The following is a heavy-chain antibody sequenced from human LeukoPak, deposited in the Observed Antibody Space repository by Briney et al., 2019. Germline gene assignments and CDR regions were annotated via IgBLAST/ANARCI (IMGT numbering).Heavy chain of an antibody. CDR1: GGTFSSYA. J-gene: IGHJ6*02. CDR3: ARDYVVVPAAIGYYYYGMDV. Sequence: SVKVSCKASGGTFSSYAISWVRQAPGQGLEWMGRIIPILGIANYAQKFQGRATITADKSTSTAYMELSSLRSEDTAVYYCARDYVVVPAAIGYYYYGMDVWGQGTTVTVSS. V-gene: IGHV1-69*04. CDR2: IIPILGIA. D-gene: IGHD2-2*02.